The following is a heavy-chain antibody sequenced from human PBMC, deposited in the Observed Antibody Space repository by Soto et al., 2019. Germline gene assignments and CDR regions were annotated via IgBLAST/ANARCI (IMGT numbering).Heavy chain of an antibody. D-gene: IGHD7-27*01. J-gene: IGHJ4*02. V-gene: IGHV2-70*01. CDR1: GFSLSASGMC. CDR2: IDWDDDK. CDR3: ARKLTGDQSFDY. Sequence: XGPTLWNPTHTVTLTCTFSGFSLSASGMCVTWIRQPPGKALEWLALIDWDDDKYYSTSLKTRLTISKDTSKNQVGLTMTNMDPVDTATYYCARKLTGDQSFDYWGQGTLVTVS.